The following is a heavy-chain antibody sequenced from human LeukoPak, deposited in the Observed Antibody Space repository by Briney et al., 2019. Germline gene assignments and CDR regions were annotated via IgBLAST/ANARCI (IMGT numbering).Heavy chain of an antibody. CDR2: INTDVTVA. CDR1: GFTLRKYW. CDR3: ATKQWLAPPPDS. D-gene: IGHD6-19*01. J-gene: IGHJ4*02. V-gene: IGHV3-74*01. Sequence: GGSLRPSCAASGFTLRKYWMVWVRQAPGEGLESVSRINTDVTVATYADSVKGRFTVSRDNADNTMFLQMNSVRDEDTAVYYCATKQWLAPPPDSWGQGTPVTVSS.